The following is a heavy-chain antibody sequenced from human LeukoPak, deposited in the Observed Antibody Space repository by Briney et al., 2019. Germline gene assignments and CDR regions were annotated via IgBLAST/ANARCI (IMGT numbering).Heavy chain of an antibody. Sequence: GGSLRLSCAASGFTFSNAWMSWVRQAPGKGLEWVGRIKIKTDGGTIEYGAPVKGRFTISRDDSKDTLYLQMNTLETEDTGVYYCTRISGSSSGPFDYWGQGSLVTVSS. V-gene: IGHV3-15*01. CDR1: GFTFSNAW. D-gene: IGHD1-26*01. CDR3: TRISGSSSGPFDY. CDR2: IKIKTDGGTI. J-gene: IGHJ4*02.